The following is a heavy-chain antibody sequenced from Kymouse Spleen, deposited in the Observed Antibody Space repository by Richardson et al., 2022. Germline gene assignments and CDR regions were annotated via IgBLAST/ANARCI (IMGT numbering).Heavy chain of an antibody. D-gene: IGHD2-2*02. CDR1: GFTFSSYS. CDR2: ISSSSSYI. J-gene: IGHJ6*02. Sequence: EVQLVESGGGLVKPGGSLRLSCAASGFTFSSYSMNWVRQAPGKGLEWVSSISSSSSYIYYADSVKGRFTISRDNAKNSLYLQMNSLRAEDTAVYYCARDQDIVVVPAAMPEDYYGMDVWGQGTTVTVSS. V-gene: IGHV3-21*03. CDR3: ARDQDIVVVPAAMPEDYYGMDV.